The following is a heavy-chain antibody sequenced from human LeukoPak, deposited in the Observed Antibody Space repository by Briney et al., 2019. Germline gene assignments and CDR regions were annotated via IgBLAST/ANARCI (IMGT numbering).Heavy chain of an antibody. D-gene: IGHD2-15*01. CDR1: GFTFISFA. CDR2: ISGSGGRT. Sequence: GGSLRLSCAASGFTFISFALSWVRQAPGKGLEWISGISGSGGRTDYADSVKGRFTISRDNSKNTLYLQMSSPRADDTALYYCAKSPPRCSGGSCYGYWGQGTLVTVSS. V-gene: IGHV3-23*01. J-gene: IGHJ4*02. CDR3: AKSPPRCSGGSCYGY.